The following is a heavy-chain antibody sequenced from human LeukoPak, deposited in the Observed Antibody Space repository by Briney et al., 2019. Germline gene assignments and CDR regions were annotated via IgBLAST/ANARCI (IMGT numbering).Heavy chain of an antibody. D-gene: IGHD6-13*01. CDR3: ARAGSSSWSPTSSNRYGMDV. CDR2: IIPIFGTA. Sequence: GASVKVSCKASGGTFSSYAISWVRQAPGQGLEWMGGIIPIFGTANYAQKFQGRVTITADESTSTAYMELSSLRSEDTAVYYCARAGSSSWSPTSSNRYGMDVWGQGTTVTVSS. J-gene: IGHJ6*02. CDR1: GGTFSSYA. V-gene: IGHV1-69*13.